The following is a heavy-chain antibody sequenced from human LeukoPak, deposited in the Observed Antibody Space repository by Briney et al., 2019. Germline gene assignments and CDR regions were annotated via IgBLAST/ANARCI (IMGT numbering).Heavy chain of an antibody. V-gene: IGHV4-39*01. D-gene: IGHD3-22*01. CDR2: IYYRGST. Sequence: KPSETLSLTCTVSGGSISSSRAYWGWIRQPPGKGLEGIGSIYYRGSTYYNPSRKSRVTISVDTSKNQFSLKLSSVTAADTAVYYCARTYDSSGYYYYMDVWGKGTTVTVSS. CDR3: ARTYDSSGYYYYMDV. CDR1: GGSISSSRAY. J-gene: IGHJ6*03.